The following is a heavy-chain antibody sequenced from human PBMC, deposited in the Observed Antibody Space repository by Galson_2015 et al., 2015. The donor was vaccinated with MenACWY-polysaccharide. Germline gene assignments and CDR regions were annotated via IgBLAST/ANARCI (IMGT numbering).Heavy chain of an antibody. J-gene: IGHJ3*01. CDR2: IYWDGDN. V-gene: IGHV2-5*02. CDR1: GFSLSTSRVG. Sequence: PALVKPTQTLTLTCSFSGFSLSTSRVGVGWIRQPPGEALEWLAVIYWDGDNRHSPSLKSRRTITKDTSKIQVVLTITNMDPVDTATYDRAHLVITYGASDEVDASDVWGQGTLAPATS. CDR3: AHLVITYGASDEVDASDV. D-gene: IGHD3-16*01.